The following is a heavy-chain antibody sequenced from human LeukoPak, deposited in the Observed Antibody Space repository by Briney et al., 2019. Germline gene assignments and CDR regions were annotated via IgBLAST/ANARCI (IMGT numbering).Heavy chain of an antibody. CDR3: ARALGAFDI. Sequence: ASETLSLTCTVSGGSISSSSYYWGWIRQPPGKGLEWIGSIYYSGSTYYNPSLKSRVTISVDTSKNQFSLKLSSVTAADTAVYYCARALGAFDIWGQGTMVTVSS. J-gene: IGHJ3*02. V-gene: IGHV4-39*01. CDR2: IYYSGST. CDR1: GGSISSSSYY.